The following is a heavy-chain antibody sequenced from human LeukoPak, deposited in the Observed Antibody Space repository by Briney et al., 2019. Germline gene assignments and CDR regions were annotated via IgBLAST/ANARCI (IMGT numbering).Heavy chain of an antibody. D-gene: IGHD2-8*01. V-gene: IGHV3-23*01. CDR3: AKRLGYCTNGACQESDY. CDR1: GFTFSSYA. J-gene: IGHJ4*02. CDR2: ISGSGGST. Sequence: VGSLRLSCAASGFTFSSYAMSWVRHAPGKGLEWVSAISGSGGSTYYADSVKGRLTSSRDNSKNTLYLQMNSLRAEDTAVYYCAKRLGYCTNGACQESDYWGQGTLVTVSS.